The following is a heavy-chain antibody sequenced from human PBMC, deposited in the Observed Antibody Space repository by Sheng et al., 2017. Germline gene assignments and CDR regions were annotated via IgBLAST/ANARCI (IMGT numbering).Heavy chain of an antibody. CDR2: INPNSGGT. D-gene: IGHD3-10*01. J-gene: IGHJ4*02. V-gene: IGHV1-2*02. CDR1: GYTFTGYY. CDR3: ARGDRSSAMVQLLPPY. Sequence: QVQLVQSGAEVKKPGASMKVSCKASGYTFTGYYLHWVRQAPGQGLEWMGWINPNSGGTNYAQKFQGRVTMTRDTSISTAYMELSRLRSDDTAVYYCARGDRSSAMVQLLPPYWGQGTLVTVSS.